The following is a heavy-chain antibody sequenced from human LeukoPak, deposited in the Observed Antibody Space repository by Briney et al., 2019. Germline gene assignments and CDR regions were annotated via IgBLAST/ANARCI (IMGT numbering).Heavy chain of an antibody. CDR3: ARDYGSGSYPFDWFDP. Sequence: GASVKVSCKASGYTLTGYYMHWVRQAPGQGLEWMGWINPNSGGTNYAQKFQGRVTMTRDTSISTAYMELSRLRSDDTAVYYCARDYGSGSYPFDWFDPWGQGTLVTVSS. CDR2: INPNSGGT. CDR1: GYTLTGYY. J-gene: IGHJ5*02. V-gene: IGHV1-2*02. D-gene: IGHD3-10*01.